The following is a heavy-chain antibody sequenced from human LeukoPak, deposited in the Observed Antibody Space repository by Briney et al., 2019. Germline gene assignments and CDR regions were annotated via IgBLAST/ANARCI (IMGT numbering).Heavy chain of an antibody. CDR1: GFTFSSYG. Sequence: PGGSLRLSCAASGFTFSSYGMHWVRQAPGKGLEWVAFIRYDGSNKYYADSVKGRFTISRDNSKNTLYLQMNSLRAEDTAVYYCAKGPGIVVVPAAIGFDYWGQGTLVTVSS. V-gene: IGHV3-30*02. D-gene: IGHD2-2*02. J-gene: IGHJ4*02. CDR2: IRYDGSNK. CDR3: AKGPGIVVVPAAIGFDY.